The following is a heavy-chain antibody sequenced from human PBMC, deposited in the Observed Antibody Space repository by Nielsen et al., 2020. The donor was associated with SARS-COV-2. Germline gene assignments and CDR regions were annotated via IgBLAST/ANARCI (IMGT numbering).Heavy chain of an antibody. CDR1: GGSLTEHD. J-gene: IGHJ6*02. Sequence: AGSLTLSCAISGGSLTEHDWNWIRQPPGRGLEWLGEILHSGLTNNNPSLTTRLIISSDKSKNQFSLRLRSVTAADTAIYYCARGRDTTTNSYLDVWGQGTTVTVSS. CDR3: ARGRDTTTNSYLDV. D-gene: IGHD4-17*01. CDR2: ILHSGLT. V-gene: IGHV4-34*01.